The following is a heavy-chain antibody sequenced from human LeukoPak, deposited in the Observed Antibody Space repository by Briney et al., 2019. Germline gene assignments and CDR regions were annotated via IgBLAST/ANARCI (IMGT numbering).Heavy chain of an antibody. CDR2: VYTSGST. CDR1: GGSISSGSYY. J-gene: IGHJ4*02. D-gene: IGHD3-3*01. V-gene: IGHV4-61*02. Sequence: SETLSLTCTVSGGSISSGSYYWSWIRQPAGKGLEWIGRVYTSGSTNYNPSLKSRVTISVDTSKNQFSLKLSSVTAADTAVYYCARGLMEYYDFWSGSSFDYWGQGTLVTVSS. CDR3: ARGLMEYYDFWSGSSFDY.